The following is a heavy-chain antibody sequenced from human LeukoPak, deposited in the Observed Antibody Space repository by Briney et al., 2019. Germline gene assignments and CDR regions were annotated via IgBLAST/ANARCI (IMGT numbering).Heavy chain of an antibody. CDR2: VNSDGSST. D-gene: IGHD3-22*01. CDR3: ARETSGSSDY. CDR1: GFTFSSYA. J-gene: IGHJ4*02. Sequence: PGGSLRLSCAASGFTFSSYAMHWVRQAPGKGLVWVSRVNSDGSSTGYADSVKGRFTISRDNAKNTLYLQLNSLRAEDTALYYCARETSGSSDYWGQGTLVTVSS. V-gene: IGHV3-74*01.